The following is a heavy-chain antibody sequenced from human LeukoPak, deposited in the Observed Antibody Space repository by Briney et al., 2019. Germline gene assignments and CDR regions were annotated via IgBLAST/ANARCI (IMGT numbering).Heavy chain of an antibody. CDR1: GFTFSSYA. V-gene: IGHV3-23*01. CDR2: ISGSGGST. Sequence: GGSLRLSCAASGFTFSSYAMSWVRQAPGKGLEWVSAISGSGGSTYYADSVKGRFTISRDNSKNTLYLQMNSLRAEDTAVYYCANGGTSIAARTEWDYWGQGTLVTVSS. J-gene: IGHJ4*02. CDR3: ANGGTSIAARTEWDY. D-gene: IGHD6-6*01.